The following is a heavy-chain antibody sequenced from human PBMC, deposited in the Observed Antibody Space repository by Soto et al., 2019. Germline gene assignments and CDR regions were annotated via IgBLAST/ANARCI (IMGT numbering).Heavy chain of an antibody. CDR2: IYHSGST. V-gene: IGHV4-30-2*01. D-gene: IGHD6-6*01. CDR1: GGSISSGDYY. Sequence: SETLSLTCTVSGGSISSGDYYWSWIRQPPGKGLEWIGYIYHSGSTYYNPSLKSRVTISVDRSKNQFSLKLSSVTAADTAVYYCARRYSSSVGILVDWFDPWGQGTLVTVSS. J-gene: IGHJ5*02. CDR3: ARRYSSSVGILVDWFDP.